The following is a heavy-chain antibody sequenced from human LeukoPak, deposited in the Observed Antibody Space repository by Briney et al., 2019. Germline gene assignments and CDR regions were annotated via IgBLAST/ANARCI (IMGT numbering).Heavy chain of an antibody. V-gene: IGHV1-8*03. CDR1: GYTFTSHD. J-gene: IGHJ4*02. Sequence: SVKASCTASGYTFTSHDINWVRQATGQGLEWMGWMNPNSGSTGYAQKFQGRVTITRNTSISTACMELSGLRSEDTAVYYCARGRSTGYPYYFEYWGQGTLVTVSS. D-gene: IGHD5-12*01. CDR2: MNPNSGST. CDR3: ARGRSTGYPYYFEY.